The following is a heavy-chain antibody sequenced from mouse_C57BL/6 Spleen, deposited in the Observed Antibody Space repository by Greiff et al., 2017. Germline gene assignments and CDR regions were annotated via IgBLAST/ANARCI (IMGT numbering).Heavy chain of an antibody. CDR1: GYTFTSYG. D-gene: IGHD2-4*01. CDR2: IYPRSGNT. CDR3: ARREDYDRFAY. V-gene: IGHV1-81*01. Sequence: QVQLQQSGAELARPGASVKLSCKASGYTFTSYGISWVKQRTGQGLEWIGEIYPRSGNTYYNAKFKGKATLTADKSSSTAYMELRSLTSEDSAVYFCARREDYDRFAYWGQGTLVTVSA. J-gene: IGHJ3*01.